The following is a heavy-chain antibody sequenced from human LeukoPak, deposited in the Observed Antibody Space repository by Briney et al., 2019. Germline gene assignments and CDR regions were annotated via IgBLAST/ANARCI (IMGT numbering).Heavy chain of an antibody. V-gene: IGHV4-28*01. CDR1: GYSISSTNW. Sequence: SDTLSLTCGVSGYSISSTNWWGWIRQPPGKGLEWIGYIYYSGSTYYNPSLKSRVTMSVDTSKNQFSLKLSSVTAVDTAVYYCAKYSGSYYVDYWGQGTLVTVSS. J-gene: IGHJ4*02. D-gene: IGHD1-26*01. CDR2: IYYSGST. CDR3: AKYSGSYYVDY.